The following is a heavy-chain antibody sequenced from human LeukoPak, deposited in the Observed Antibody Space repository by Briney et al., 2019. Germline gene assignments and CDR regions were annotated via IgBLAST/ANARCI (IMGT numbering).Heavy chain of an antibody. V-gene: IGHV3-53*01. CDR3: AKDIAQGYTFGSIEQDY. CDR2: ISERGDGT. J-gene: IGHJ4*02. Sequence: RTGGSLRLSCAASGFTVSSNYMSWVRQAPGKGLEWVAAISERGDGTYYAGSMKGRFTISRDNAKNMVYLQINSLRAEDTAIYYCAKDIAQGYTFGSIEQDYWGQGTLVTVSS. CDR1: GFTVSSNY. D-gene: IGHD5-18*01.